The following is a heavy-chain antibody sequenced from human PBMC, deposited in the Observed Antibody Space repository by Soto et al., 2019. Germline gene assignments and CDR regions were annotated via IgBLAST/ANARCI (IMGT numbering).Heavy chain of an antibody. J-gene: IGHJ6*02. Sequence: SVKVSCKASGGTFRRYTISWVRQAPGQGLEWMGGIIPLFGTANYVQKFQGRVTLTADESTSTAYMELSSLRSEDTAVYYCASHSHGGSFNRDYYYGMDVWGQGTTVTVSS. D-gene: IGHD1-26*01. V-gene: IGHV1-69*13. CDR1: GGTFRRYT. CDR3: ASHSHGGSFNRDYYYGMDV. CDR2: IIPLFGTA.